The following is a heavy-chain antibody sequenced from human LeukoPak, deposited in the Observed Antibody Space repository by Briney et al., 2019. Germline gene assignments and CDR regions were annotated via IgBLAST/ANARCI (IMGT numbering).Heavy chain of an antibody. D-gene: IGHD5-24*01. Sequence: ASVTVSCKASGYTVTSYYMHWVRPAPGQGLEWMAILNPSGGSSNYAQKFQGRATLTRATSTGTVYMELSSLRSEDTAVYYCASVYKHGMDVWGQGTTVIVSS. J-gene: IGHJ6*02. V-gene: IGHV1-46*01. CDR1: GYTVTSYY. CDR2: LNPSGGSS. CDR3: ASVYKHGMDV.